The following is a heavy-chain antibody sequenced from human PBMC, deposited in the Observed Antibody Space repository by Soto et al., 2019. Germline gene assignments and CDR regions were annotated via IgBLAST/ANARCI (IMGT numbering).Heavy chain of an antibody. J-gene: IGHJ5*02. CDR2: IIPIFGTA. Sequence: VQLVQSGAEVKKPGSSVKVSCKASGGTFSSYAISLVRQAPGQGLEWLGGIIPIFGTANYEQKFQGSVTITADESTSTAYMELSSLRAEDTALYYCARGQSQSGSSAVFCWLYHWGQGTLVTVSS. V-gene: IGHV1-69*01. D-gene: IGHD3-9*01. CDR1: GGTFSSYA. CDR3: ARGQSQSGSSAVFCWLYH.